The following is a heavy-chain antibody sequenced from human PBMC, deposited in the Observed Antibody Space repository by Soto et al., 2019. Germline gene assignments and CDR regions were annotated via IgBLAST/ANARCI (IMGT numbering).Heavy chain of an antibody. D-gene: IGHD3-10*01. CDR2: ISAYNGNT. Sequence: ASVKVSCKASGYTFTSYGISWVRQAPGQGLEWMGWISAYNGNTNYAQKLQGRVTMTTDTSTSTAYMELRSLRSDDTAVYYCARECYYGSGSDYTPCEAFDIWGQGKMVTVSS. V-gene: IGHV1-18*01. CDR3: ARECYYGSGSDYTPCEAFDI. J-gene: IGHJ3*02. CDR1: GYTFTSYG.